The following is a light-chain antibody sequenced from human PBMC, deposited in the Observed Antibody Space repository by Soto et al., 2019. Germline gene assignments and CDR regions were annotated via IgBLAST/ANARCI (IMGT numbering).Light chain of an antibody. CDR2: GSS. Sequence: EIVLTQSPGTLSLSPGERATLSCRASQSVSSSSLAWYQQKAGQAPRLLIYGSSSRATGIPDRFSGSGSGTDFTLTISRLEPEDFAVYYCQQQGSSTLTFGGGTKVEIK. CDR3: QQQGSSTLT. V-gene: IGKV3-20*01. J-gene: IGKJ4*01. CDR1: QSVSSSS.